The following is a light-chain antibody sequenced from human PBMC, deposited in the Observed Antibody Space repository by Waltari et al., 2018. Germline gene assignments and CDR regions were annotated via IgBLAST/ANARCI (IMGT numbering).Light chain of an antibody. CDR2: AAS. Sequence: ARRSMRMCYLALYHQKPGHSPRFRLYAASKRATGIPDRFGGSGSGTDFTLTISRVEPEYFAVYFCQHYDPSSFFAVGPGTRVEIK. CDR1: RSMRMCY. J-gene: IGKJ3*01. V-gene: IGKV3-20*01. CDR3: QHYDPSSFFA.